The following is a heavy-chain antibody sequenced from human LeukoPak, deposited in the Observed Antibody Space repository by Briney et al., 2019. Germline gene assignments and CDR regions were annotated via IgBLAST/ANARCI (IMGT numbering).Heavy chain of an antibody. V-gene: IGHV1-2*02. CDR3: ARDAPHQRSDY. D-gene: IGHD3-16*01. J-gene: IGHJ4*02. CDR2: IDLNTGDT. CDR1: GYTFIDYW. Sequence: ASVKVSCKASGYTFIDYWIHWVRQAPGQGLEWMGKIDLNTGDTTSAQKFQGRVTMTRDTSISTVYLDPSGLGSDDTAVYYCARDAPHQRSDYWGQGTLVTVSS.